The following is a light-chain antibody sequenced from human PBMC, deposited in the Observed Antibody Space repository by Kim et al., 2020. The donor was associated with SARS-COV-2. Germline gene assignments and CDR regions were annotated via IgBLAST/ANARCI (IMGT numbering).Light chain of an antibody. V-gene: IGKV3-15*01. CDR3: QQYKDWYT. J-gene: IGKJ2*01. Sequence: EIVMTQSPATLSVSPGERATLSCRASQSVSSSLAWYQQKPGQGLWVLIYAASTRISGVPARFTGSGSETEFTLTIDSLQSEDFAIYYCQQYKDWYTFGQGTKLEI. CDR2: AAS. CDR1: QSVSSS.